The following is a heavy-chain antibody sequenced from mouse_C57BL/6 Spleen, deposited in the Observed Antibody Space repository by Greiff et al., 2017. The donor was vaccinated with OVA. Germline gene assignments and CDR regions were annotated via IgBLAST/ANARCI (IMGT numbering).Heavy chain of an antibody. J-gene: IGHJ4*01. CDR2: ISSGSSTI. V-gene: IGHV5-17*01. Sequence: EVNLVESGGGLVKPGGSLKLSCAASGFTFSDYGMHWVRQAPEKGLEWVAYISSGSSTIYYADTVKGRFTISRDNAKNTLFLQMTSLRSEDTAMYYCARGGYYVGYYAMDYWGQGTSVTVSS. D-gene: IGHD2-3*01. CDR1: GFTFSDYG. CDR3: ARGGYYVGYYAMDY.